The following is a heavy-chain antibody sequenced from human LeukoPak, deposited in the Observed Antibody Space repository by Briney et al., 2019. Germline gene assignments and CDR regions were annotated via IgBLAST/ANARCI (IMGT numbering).Heavy chain of an antibody. CDR1: GFTFSSYA. V-gene: IGHV3-23*01. CDR2: ISGSGGST. CDR3: AKVGLLTGYYNVKYLDY. D-gene: IGHD3-9*01. Sequence: GGSLRLSCAASGFTFSSYAMSWVRQAPGKGLEWVSAISGSGGSTYYADSVKGRFTISRDNSKNTLYLQMNSLRAEDTAVYYGAKVGLLTGYYNVKYLDYWGQGTLVTVSS. J-gene: IGHJ4*02.